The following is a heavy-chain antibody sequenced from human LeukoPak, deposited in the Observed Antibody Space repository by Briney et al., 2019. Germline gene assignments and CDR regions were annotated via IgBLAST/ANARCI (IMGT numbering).Heavy chain of an antibody. CDR3: ARGSFQAYMTTVTPRAFPFDP. Sequence: PAETVSLTCTVSAVSISIYYWSWIRQPPGKGLEWIGYIYYSGSTNYNPSRKSRSTISVDTPKNHFSPKRSSVAAVDTAVYYCARGSFQAYMTTVTPRAFPFDPWGQGTLVTVSS. D-gene: IGHD4-17*01. V-gene: IGHV4-59*01. CDR2: IYYSGST. CDR1: AVSISIYY. J-gene: IGHJ5*02.